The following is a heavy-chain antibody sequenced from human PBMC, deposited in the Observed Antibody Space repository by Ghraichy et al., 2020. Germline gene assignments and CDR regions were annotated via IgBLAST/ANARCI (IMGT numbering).Heavy chain of an antibody. V-gene: IGHV4-61*01. CDR1: GGSVSSGSYY. Sequence: SETLSLTCTVSGGSVSSGSYYWSWIRQPPGKGLEWIGYIYYSESTNYIPSLKSRVTISVDTSKNQFSLKLSSVTAADTAVYYCARDRWKYGMDVWGQGTTVTVSS. D-gene: IGHD1-1*01. CDR3: ARDRWKYGMDV. J-gene: IGHJ6*02. CDR2: IYYSEST.